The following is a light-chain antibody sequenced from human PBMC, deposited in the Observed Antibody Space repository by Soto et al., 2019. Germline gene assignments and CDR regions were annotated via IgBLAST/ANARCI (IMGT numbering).Light chain of an antibody. CDR3: QQYNYWPPYT. CDR1: QSLSNN. V-gene: IGKV3-15*01. Sequence: EIVMTQSPATLSVSPGERATLSCRASQSLSNNLAWYQQKPGQAPRLLFYGASTRATGIPARFSGSGSGTEFTLTITSLQSGDFAVYYCQQYNYWPPYTFGQGTKVEIK. CDR2: GAS. J-gene: IGKJ2*01.